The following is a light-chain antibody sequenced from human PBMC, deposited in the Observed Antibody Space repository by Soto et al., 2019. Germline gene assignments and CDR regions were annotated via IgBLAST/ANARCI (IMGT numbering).Light chain of an antibody. CDR3: QSYDNSLSGWV. V-gene: IGLV1-40*01. J-gene: IGLJ3*02. Sequence: QAVVTQPPSVSDATGQRVTSSRTGGSSIGAGYDVHWYQQLPGTAPKLLIYNNNNRPSGVPDRISGSKSGTSASLAITGLQADDEADYYCQSYDNSLSGWVFGGGTKLTVL. CDR2: NNN. CDR1: SSIGAGYD.